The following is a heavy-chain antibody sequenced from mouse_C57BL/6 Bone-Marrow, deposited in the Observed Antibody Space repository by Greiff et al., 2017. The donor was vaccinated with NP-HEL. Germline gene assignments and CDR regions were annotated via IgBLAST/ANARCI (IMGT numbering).Heavy chain of an antibody. J-gene: IGHJ2*01. D-gene: IGHD2-5*01. V-gene: IGHV14-4*01. CDR1: GFNIKDDY. CDR2: IDPENGDT. Sequence: VQLQQSGAELVRPGASVKLSCTASGFNIKDDYMHWVKQRPEQGLEWIGWIDPENGDTEYASKFQGKATITADTSSNTAYLQLSSLTSEDTAVYYCTTPYSNYDFDYWGQGTTLTVAS. CDR3: TTPYSNYDFDY.